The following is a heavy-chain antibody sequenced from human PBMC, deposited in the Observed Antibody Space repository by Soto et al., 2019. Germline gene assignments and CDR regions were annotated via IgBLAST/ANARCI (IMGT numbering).Heavy chain of an antibody. CDR3: ARVPTTVTTSYFDY. V-gene: IGHV3-64*01. D-gene: IGHD4-17*01. CDR1: GFTFSSYA. J-gene: IGHJ4*02. Sequence: GGSLRLSCAASGFTFSSYAMHWVRQAPGKGLEYVSAISSNGGSTYYANSVKGRFTISRDNSKNTLYLQMGSLRAEDMAVYYCARVPTTVTTSYFDYWGQGTLVTAPQ. CDR2: ISSNGGST.